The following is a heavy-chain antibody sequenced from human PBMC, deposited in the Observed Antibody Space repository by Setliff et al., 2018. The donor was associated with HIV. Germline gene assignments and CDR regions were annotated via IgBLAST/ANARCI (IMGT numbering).Heavy chain of an antibody. CDR1: GYTFTGYN. J-gene: IGHJ1*01. CDR2: INPNSGGT. V-gene: IGHV1-2*06. D-gene: IGHD3-10*01. CDR3: ARDWAEDYYGSGSFQY. Sequence: ASVKVSCKASGYTFTGYNIHWVRQAPGQGLEWMGRINPNSGGTNYAQKFQGRVTVTRDASINIVYMELIRLRSDDTAVYYCARDWAEDYYGSGSFQYWGQGTLVTVSS.